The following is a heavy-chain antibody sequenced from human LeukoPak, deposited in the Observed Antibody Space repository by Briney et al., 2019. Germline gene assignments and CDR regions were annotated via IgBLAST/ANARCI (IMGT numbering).Heavy chain of an antibody. D-gene: IGHD4-17*01. Sequence: GGTLTLSCAASGFTISSIYMSWLGQAQGQGLEGVSVIYSGSSRYYADSLNSRFTISRDNTKTMLYLQMNSLRAEDTGVYYCVRVVDYGDHYGPFDYWGQGTLVTVSS. CDR1: GFTISSIY. V-gene: IGHV3-53*01. CDR3: VRVVDYGDHYGPFDY. CDR2: IYSGSSR. J-gene: IGHJ4*02.